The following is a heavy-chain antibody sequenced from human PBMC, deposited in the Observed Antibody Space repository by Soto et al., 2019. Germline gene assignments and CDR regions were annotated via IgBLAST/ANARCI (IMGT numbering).Heavy chain of an antibody. J-gene: IGHJ1*01. V-gene: IGHV4-30-4*01. CDR2: IYYSGST. D-gene: IGHD6-13*01. CDR3: ARGRYSYDVAAAGTTAQYFPR. Sequence: QPPGKGLEWIGYIYYSGSTYYNPSLKSRVTRSVDTSKNQFSLKLSSVTAADTAVYYCARGRYSYDVAAAGTTAQYFPRCGQGTLVTVS.